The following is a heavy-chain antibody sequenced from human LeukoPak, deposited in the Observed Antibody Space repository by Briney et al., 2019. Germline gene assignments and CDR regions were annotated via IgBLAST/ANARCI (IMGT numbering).Heavy chain of an antibody. CDR2: IKQDGSEK. V-gene: IGHV3-7*01. Sequence: GGSLRLSCAASGFTFSSYWVSWVRQAPGKGLEWVANIKQDGSEKYYVDSVKGRFTISRDNAKNSLYLQMNSLRAEDTAVYYCARVRTTYGDRSYYFDYWGQGTLVTVSS. CDR1: GFTFSSYW. D-gene: IGHD4-17*01. CDR3: ARVRTTYGDRSYYFDY. J-gene: IGHJ4*02.